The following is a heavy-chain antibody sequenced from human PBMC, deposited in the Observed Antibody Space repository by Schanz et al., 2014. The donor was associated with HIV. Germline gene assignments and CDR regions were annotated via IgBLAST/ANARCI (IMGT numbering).Heavy chain of an antibody. V-gene: IGHV1-8*01. Sequence: QVQLVQSGAEVKKPGASVKVSCKASGYSFTSYDIYWVRQATGQGLEWMGWMNPNSGNTGYAQKFQGRVTMTTNTSISTAYMELSSLRSEDTAVYYCARGHPLYDGSGYYSPFFDYWGQGTLVTVSS. CDR3: ARGHPLYDGSGYYSPFFDY. J-gene: IGHJ4*02. CDR1: GYSFTSYD. D-gene: IGHD3-22*01. CDR2: MNPNSGNT.